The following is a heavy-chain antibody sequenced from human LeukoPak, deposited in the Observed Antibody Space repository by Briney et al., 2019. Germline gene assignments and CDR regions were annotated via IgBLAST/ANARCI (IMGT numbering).Heavy chain of an antibody. CDR1: GGSFSGYY. J-gene: IGHJ3*02. CDR2: INHSGST. CDR3: ARYNVLGMISDAFDI. V-gene: IGHV4-34*01. Sequence: PSETLSLTCAVYGGSFSGYYWSLIRQPPGKGLEWIGEINHSGSTNYNPSLKSRVTISVDKSKNQFSLKLSSVTAADTAVYYCARYNVLGMISDAFDIWGQGTMVTVSS. D-gene: IGHD3-16*01.